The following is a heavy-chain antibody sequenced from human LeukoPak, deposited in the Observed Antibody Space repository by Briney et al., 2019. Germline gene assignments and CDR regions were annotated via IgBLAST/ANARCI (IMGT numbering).Heavy chain of an antibody. V-gene: IGHV4-59*01. J-gene: IGHJ6*03. Sequence: SETLSLTCTVSGGSISSYYWSWIRQPPGKGLEWIGYIYYSGSTNYNPSLKGRVTISVDTSKNQFSLKLSSVTAADTAVYYCARAGYGDYYMDVWGKGTTVTVSS. CDR3: ARAGYGDYYMDV. CDR2: IYYSGST. CDR1: GGSISSYY. D-gene: IGHD4-17*01.